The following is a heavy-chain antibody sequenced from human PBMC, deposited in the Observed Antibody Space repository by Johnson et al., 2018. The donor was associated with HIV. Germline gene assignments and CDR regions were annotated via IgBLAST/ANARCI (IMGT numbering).Heavy chain of an antibody. CDR3: ASYGWGGNDAFDI. D-gene: IGHD4-23*01. Sequence: VQLVESGGGLVKPGGSLRLSCAASGFTFSDYYMNWIRQAPGKGLEWVSYISSSGSSIKYVDSVKGRFTISRDNPKNSLYLQMNSLRAEDTAVYYCASYGWGGNDAFDIWGQGTMVTVSS. J-gene: IGHJ3*02. V-gene: IGHV3-11*04. CDR2: ISSSGSSI. CDR1: GFTFSDYY.